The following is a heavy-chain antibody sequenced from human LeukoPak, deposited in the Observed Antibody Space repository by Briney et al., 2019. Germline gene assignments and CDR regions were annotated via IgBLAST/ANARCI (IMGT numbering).Heavy chain of an antibody. D-gene: IGHD1-26*01. CDR3: ASGLVGATTDY. CDR2: IYTSGST. CDR1: GGSISSGSYY. J-gene: IGHJ4*02. V-gene: IGHV4-61*02. Sequence: SXXLSLTCTVSGGSISSGSYYWSWIRQPAGKGLEWIGRIYTSGSTNYNPSLKSRVTISVATSKNQFSLKLSSVTAADTAVYYCASGLVGATTDYWGQGTLVTVSS.